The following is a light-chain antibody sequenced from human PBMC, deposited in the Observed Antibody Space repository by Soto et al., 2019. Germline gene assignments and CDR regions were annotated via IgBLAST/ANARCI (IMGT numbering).Light chain of an antibody. CDR3: PQYNSYSYT. Sequence: DIQMTQSPSTLSASVGDRVTITCRASQSISSWLAWYQQKPGKAPKLLIYDASSLESGVPSRFSGSGSGTEFTLNISSLQPDEFATYDCPQYNSYSYTFGQGNKLEIK. V-gene: IGKV1-5*01. CDR1: QSISSW. CDR2: DAS. J-gene: IGKJ2*01.